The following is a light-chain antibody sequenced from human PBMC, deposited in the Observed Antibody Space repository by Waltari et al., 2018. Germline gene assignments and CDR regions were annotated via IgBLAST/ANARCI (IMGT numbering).Light chain of an antibody. V-gene: IGLV2-14*01. J-gene: IGLJ1*01. CDR2: EVS. CDR3: SSYTSSSTYV. CDR1: SSDVGGYNY. Sequence: QSALTQPASVSGSPGQSITISCTGTSSDVGGYNYVSWHQQHPGQAPKLMIYEVSNRPSGVSNRFPGSKSGNTASLTISGLQAEDEADYYCSSYTSSSTYVFGTGTKVTVL.